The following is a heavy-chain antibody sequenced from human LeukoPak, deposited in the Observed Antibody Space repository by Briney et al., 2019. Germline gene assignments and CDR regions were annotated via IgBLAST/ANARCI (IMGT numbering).Heavy chain of an antibody. J-gene: IGHJ3*02. D-gene: IGHD5-18*01. CDR3: ARSRIPDSWIPAFDI. V-gene: IGHV4-59*01. Sequence: SETLSLTCTVSGGSISSYYWSWIRQPPGKGLEWIGFIYYSGSTNYNPSLKSRVTISVDTSKNQFSLKLSSVTAADTAVYYCARSRIPDSWIPAFDIWGQGTMVTVSS. CDR2: IYYSGST. CDR1: GGSISSYY.